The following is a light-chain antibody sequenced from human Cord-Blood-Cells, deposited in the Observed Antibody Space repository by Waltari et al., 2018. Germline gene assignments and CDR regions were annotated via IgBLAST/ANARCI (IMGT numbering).Light chain of an antibody. CDR3: QQYDNLPLT. J-gene: IGKJ4*01. V-gene: IGKV1-33*01. CDR1: QDISNY. CDR2: DAS. Sequence: DITVTQSQSSLSASVGARVTITCQASQDISNYLNWYQQKPGKAPKLLIYDASNLETGVPSRFSGSGSGTDFTFTISSLQPEDIATYYCQQYDNLPLTFGGGTKVEIK.